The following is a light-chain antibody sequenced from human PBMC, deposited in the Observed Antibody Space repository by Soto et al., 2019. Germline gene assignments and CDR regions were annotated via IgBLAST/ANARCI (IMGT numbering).Light chain of an antibody. V-gene: IGKV3-11*01. CDR3: QQRSNWPPVT. CDR1: QSINRH. Sequence: EIVLTQSPATLSLSPGERVTLSCRASQSINRHLAWYRQKPGQAPRLLSYDASNRATGIPARFSGSGSGTEFPRTISSLETEDFGVYYCQQRSNWPPVTFGGGTKVELK. CDR2: DAS. J-gene: IGKJ4*01.